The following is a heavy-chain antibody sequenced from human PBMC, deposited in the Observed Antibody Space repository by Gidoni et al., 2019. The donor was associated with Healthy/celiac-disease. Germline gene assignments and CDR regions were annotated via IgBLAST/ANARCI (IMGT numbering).Heavy chain of an antibody. V-gene: IGHV4-34*01. CDR2: ITHTGST. J-gene: IGHJ4*02. Sequence: QVQLQQWGAGLLKPSETLSLTCAMSGPSFSGYYWSWIRQSPGRGLEWIAEITHTGSTNYKPSLRSRVTISVDASKNQFSLQLRSVTAADTAVYYCARGRYHDSSGFLYWGQGTLVTVSS. CDR1: GPSFSGYY. D-gene: IGHD3-22*01. CDR3: ARGRYHDSSGFLY.